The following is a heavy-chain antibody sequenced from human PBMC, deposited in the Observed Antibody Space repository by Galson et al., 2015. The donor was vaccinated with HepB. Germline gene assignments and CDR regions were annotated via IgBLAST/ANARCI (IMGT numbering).Heavy chain of an antibody. Sequence: SLRLSCAASGFTFSSYGMHWVRQAPGKGLEWVAVISYDGSNKYYADSVKGRFTISRDNSKNTLYLQMNSLRAEDTAVYYCAKDPTSPPHCSSTSCYQHSGDWYFDLWGRGTLVTVSS. CDR1: GFTFSSYG. J-gene: IGHJ2*01. V-gene: IGHV3-30*18. CDR3: AKDPTSPPHCSSTSCYQHSGDWYFDL. CDR2: ISYDGSNK. D-gene: IGHD2-2*01.